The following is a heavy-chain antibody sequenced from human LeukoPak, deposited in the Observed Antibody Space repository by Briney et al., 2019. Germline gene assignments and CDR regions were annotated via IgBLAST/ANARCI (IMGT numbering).Heavy chain of an antibody. D-gene: IGHD6-13*01. CDR3: ARGAMGSSWYMDY. CDR1: GGTFSSYA. V-gene: IGHV1-69*04. Sequence: SVKVSCKASGGTFSSYAISWVRRAPGQGLEWMGRIIPILGIANYAQKFQGRVTITADKSTSTAYMELSGLRSEDTAVYYCARGAMGSSWYMDYWGQGTLVTVSS. J-gene: IGHJ4*02. CDR2: IIPILGIA.